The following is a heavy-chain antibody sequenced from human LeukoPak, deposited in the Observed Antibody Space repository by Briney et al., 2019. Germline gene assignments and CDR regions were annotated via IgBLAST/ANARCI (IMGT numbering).Heavy chain of an antibody. D-gene: IGHD6-13*01. Sequence: GGSLRLSCAASGFTFDDYAMSWVRQAPGKGLEWVSGLNWNGGSTGYADSVKGRFTISRGNAKNSLFLQMNSLRADDTAVYFCARGPRNSSSYQYFQHWGQGTLVTVSS. J-gene: IGHJ1*01. V-gene: IGHV3-20*04. CDR1: GFTFDDYA. CDR3: ARGPRNSSSYQYFQH. CDR2: LNWNGGST.